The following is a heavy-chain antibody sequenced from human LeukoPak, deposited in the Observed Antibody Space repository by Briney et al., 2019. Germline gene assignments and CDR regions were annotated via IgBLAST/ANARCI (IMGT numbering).Heavy chain of an antibody. Sequence: GGSLGLSCTASGLIFRNYAMTWVRQAQRKGLEWVSTISGDGTETFYADSVKGRFTISRDNSKNTHYLQMNSLRAEDTAVYYCARVDSGWHYFDYWGQGTLVTVSS. D-gene: IGHD6-19*01. J-gene: IGHJ4*02. CDR1: GLIFRNYA. V-gene: IGHV3-23*01. CDR3: ARVDSGWHYFDY. CDR2: ISGDGTET.